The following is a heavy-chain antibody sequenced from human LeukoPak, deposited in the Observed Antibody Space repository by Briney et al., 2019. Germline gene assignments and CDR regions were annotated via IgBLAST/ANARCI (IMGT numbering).Heavy chain of an antibody. V-gene: IGHV3-23*01. CDR1: GFTFSGYA. CDR2: ISGSGGST. D-gene: IGHD5-12*01. CDR3: AKDDSGYDSSFDY. Sequence: GGSLRLSCVASGFTFSGYAMSWVRQAPGKGLEWVSGISGSGGSTYYADSVKGRFTISRDNSKNTLYLQMNSPRAEDTAVYYCAKDDSGYDSSFDYWGQGTLVTVSS. J-gene: IGHJ4*02.